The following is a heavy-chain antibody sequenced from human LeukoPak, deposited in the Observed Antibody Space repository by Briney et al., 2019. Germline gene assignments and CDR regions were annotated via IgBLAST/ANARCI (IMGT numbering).Heavy chain of an antibody. D-gene: IGHD2-21*02. CDR2: IRSKAYGGTT. Sequence: GRSLRLSCTGSGFTFGDYGMSWVRQAPGKGLEWVGFIRSKAYGGTTEYAASVKGRFTISRDDSKSIAYLQMNSLKTEDTAVYYCSNSYCGGDCYSGGYFDYWGQGTLVTVSA. CDR3: SNSYCGGDCYSGGYFDY. CDR1: GFTFGDYG. J-gene: IGHJ4*02. V-gene: IGHV3-49*04.